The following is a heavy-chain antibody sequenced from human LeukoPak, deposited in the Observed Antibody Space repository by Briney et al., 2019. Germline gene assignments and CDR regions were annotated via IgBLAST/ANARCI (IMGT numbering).Heavy chain of an antibody. CDR1: GGSFSGYY. V-gene: IGHV4-34*01. Sequence: SETLSLTCAVYGGSFSGYYWSWIRQPPGKGLEWIGEINHSGSTNYNPSLKSRVAISVDTSKNQFSLKLSSVTAADTAVYYCAREIVAGLGVSFDIWGQGTMVTVSS. D-gene: IGHD5-12*01. CDR2: INHSGST. CDR3: AREIVAGLGVSFDI. J-gene: IGHJ3*02.